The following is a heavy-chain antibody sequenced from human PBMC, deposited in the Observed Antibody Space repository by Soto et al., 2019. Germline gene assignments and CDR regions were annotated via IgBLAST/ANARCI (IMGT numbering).Heavy chain of an antibody. Sequence: EVQLVESGGGLVKPGGSLRLSCAASGFTFSNAWMNWVRQAPGKGLEWVGRIKSKTDGGTTDYAAPVKGRLTISRDDSKNTLYLQMNSLKTEDTAVYYCTTDPNCSGGSCPYGMDVWGQGTTVTVSS. D-gene: IGHD2-15*01. CDR2: IKSKTDGGTT. V-gene: IGHV3-15*07. CDR3: TTDPNCSGGSCPYGMDV. J-gene: IGHJ6*02. CDR1: GFTFSNAW.